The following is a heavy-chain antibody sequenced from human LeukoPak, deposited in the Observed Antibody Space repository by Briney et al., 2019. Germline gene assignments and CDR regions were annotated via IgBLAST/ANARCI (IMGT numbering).Heavy chain of an antibody. J-gene: IGHJ4*02. D-gene: IGHD6-13*01. CDR3: ASGRRYSSSWYLPDY. CDR1: GYTFTSYG. V-gene: IGHV1-18*01. Sequence: GASVKVSCKASGYTFTSYGISWVRQAPGQGLEWMGWISAYNGNTNYAQKLQGRVTITRDTSASTAYMELSSLRSEDTAVYYCASGRRYSSSWYLPDYWGQGTLVTVSS. CDR2: ISAYNGNT.